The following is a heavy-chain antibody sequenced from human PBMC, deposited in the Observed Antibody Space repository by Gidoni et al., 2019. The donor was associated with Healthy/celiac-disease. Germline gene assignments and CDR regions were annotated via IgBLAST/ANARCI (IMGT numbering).Heavy chain of an antibody. D-gene: IGHD3-9*01. J-gene: IGHJ4*02. V-gene: IGHV3-23*01. CDR1: GFTFSSYA. CDR3: AKDPSKGHFDSRD. Sequence: EVQLLESGGGLVQPGGSLRLSCAASGFTFSSYAMSWVRQAPGKGLECVSAISGSGGSTSYADSVKGRFTISRDNSKNTLYLQMNSLRAEDTAVYYCAKDPSKGHFDSRDWGQGTLVTVSS. CDR2: ISGSGGST.